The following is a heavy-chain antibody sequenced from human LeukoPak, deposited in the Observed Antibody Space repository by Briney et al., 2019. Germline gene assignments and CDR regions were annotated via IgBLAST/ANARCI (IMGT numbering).Heavy chain of an antibody. CDR2: IEYSGGSA. CDR3: TQNSGWYGIS. CDR1: GFTLSSYE. Sequence: GGSLRLSCIVSGFTLSSYEMSWIRQAPGKGLEWVASIEYSGGSAYYADSVKGRFSISREDSKNTLYLQLNSLRAEDTALYYGTQNSGWYGISWGQGTLVTVSS. D-gene: IGHD6-19*01. J-gene: IGHJ4*02. V-gene: IGHV3-23*01.